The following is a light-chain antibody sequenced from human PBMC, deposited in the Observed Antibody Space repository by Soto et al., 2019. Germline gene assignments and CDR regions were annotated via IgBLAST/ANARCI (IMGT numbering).Light chain of an antibody. CDR3: LQDYNYPIT. CDR1: QSIDRY. V-gene: IGKV1-39*01. CDR2: VAS. J-gene: IGKJ5*01. Sequence: DIQMTQSPSSLSASVGDRVTITCRASQSIDRYLNWYQQKPGKAPKLLIHVASSLQSGVPSRFSGSGSGTDFTLTISSLQPEDFATYYCLQDYNYPITFGQGTRLEI.